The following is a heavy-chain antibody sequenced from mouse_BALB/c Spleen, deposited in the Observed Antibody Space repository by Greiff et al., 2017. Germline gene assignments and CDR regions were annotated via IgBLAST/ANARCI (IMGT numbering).Heavy chain of an antibody. Sequence: EVKLVESGGGLVQPGGSRKLSCAASGFTFSSFGMHWVRQAPEKGLEWVAYISSGSSTIYYADTVKGRFTISRDNPKNTLFLQMTSLRSEDTAMYYCARGAYYRYDDGTGYAMDYWGQGTSVTVSS. V-gene: IGHV5-17*02. D-gene: IGHD2-14*01. CDR1: GFTFSSFG. J-gene: IGHJ4*01. CDR3: ARGAYYRYDDGTGYAMDY. CDR2: ISSGSSTI.